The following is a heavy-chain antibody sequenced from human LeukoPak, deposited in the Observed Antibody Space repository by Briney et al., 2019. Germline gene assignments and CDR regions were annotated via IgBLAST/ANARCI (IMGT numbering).Heavy chain of an antibody. J-gene: IGHJ5*02. D-gene: IGHD3-10*01. V-gene: IGHV4-59*11. CDR2: IYYSGST. CDR3: ARDGVVRGVIGFDP. Sequence: SETLSLTRTVSGGSISSHYWSWIRQPPGKGLEWIGYIYYSGSTNYNPSLKSRVTISVDTSKNQFSLKLSSVTAADTAVYYCARDGVVRGVIGFDPWGQGTLVTVSS. CDR1: GGSISSHY.